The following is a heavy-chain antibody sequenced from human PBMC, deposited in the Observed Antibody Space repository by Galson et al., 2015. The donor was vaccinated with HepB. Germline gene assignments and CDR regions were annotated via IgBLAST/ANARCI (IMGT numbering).Heavy chain of an antibody. CDR2: INSDGSST. V-gene: IGHV3-74*01. CDR3: ARADIVVVPAASRFMDV. CDR1: GFTFSSYW. Sequence: SLRLSCAASGFTFSSYWMHWVRQAPGKGLVWVSRINSDGSSTSYADSVKGRFTISRDNAKNTLYLQMNSLRAEDTAVYYCARADIVVVPAASRFMDVWGKGTTVTVSS. J-gene: IGHJ6*03. D-gene: IGHD2-2*01.